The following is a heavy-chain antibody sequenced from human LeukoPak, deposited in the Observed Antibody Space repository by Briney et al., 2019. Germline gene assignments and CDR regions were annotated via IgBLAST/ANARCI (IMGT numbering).Heavy chain of an antibody. CDR1: GVSISSYY. D-gene: IGHD1-26*01. CDR2: IYYSGST. J-gene: IGHJ5*02. CDR3: ARATGATKVSWFDP. V-gene: IGHV4-59*01. Sequence: PSETLSLTCTVSGVSISSYYWSWIRQPPGKGLEWIGYIYYSGSTNYNPSLKSRVTISVVTSKNQFSLKLSSVTAADTAVYYCARATGATKVSWFDPWGQGTLVTVSS.